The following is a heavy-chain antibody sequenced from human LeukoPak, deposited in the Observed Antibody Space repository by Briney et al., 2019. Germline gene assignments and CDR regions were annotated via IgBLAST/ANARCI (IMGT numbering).Heavy chain of an antibody. CDR3: AKDLCNYYDSSGFDY. CDR2: IRYDGSNK. Sequence: PGGSLRLSCAASGFTFSSYGMHWVRQAPGKGLEWVAFIRYDGSNKYYADSVKGRFTISRDNSKNTLYLQMNSLRAEDTAVYYCAKDLCNYYDSSGFDYWGQGTLVTVSS. J-gene: IGHJ4*02. CDR1: GFTFSSYG. V-gene: IGHV3-30*02. D-gene: IGHD3-22*01.